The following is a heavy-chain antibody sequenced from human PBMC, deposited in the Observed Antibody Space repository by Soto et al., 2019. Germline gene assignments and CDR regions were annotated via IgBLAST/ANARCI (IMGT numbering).Heavy chain of an antibody. CDR3: AREWAIAATGIFYS. Sequence: GGSLRLSCAASGFTFSNFAMHWVRQAPGKGLEWVAATSFDGKNKDYADSVKGRFTISRDNSKKTLFLQMNSLRPEDTAVYYCAREWAIAATGIFYSWGQGTMVTVSS. CDR1: GFTFSNFA. CDR2: TSFDGKNK. D-gene: IGHD6-13*01. J-gene: IGHJ5*01. V-gene: IGHV3-30*04.